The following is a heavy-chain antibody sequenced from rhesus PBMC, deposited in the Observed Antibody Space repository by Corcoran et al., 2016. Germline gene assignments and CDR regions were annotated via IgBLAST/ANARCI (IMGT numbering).Heavy chain of an antibody. J-gene: IGHJ6*01. CDR2: IYGGSGRT. D-gene: IGHD4-29*01. CDR3: ARAAHYGSSSLDGLDS. Sequence: QVQLQESGPGLVKPSATLPLTCAVSGASISSTYWSWIRQPPGKGLEWIGYIYGGSGRTSYNPSRKSRVTISKDTSKNQVSLKLSSVTAADTAVYYCARAAHYGSSSLDGLDSWGQGVVVTVSS. CDR1: GASISSTY. V-gene: IGHV4-147*01.